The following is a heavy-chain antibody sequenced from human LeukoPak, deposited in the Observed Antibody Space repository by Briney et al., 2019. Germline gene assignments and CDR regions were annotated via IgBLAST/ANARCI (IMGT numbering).Heavy chain of an antibody. CDR2: ISYDGSNK. V-gene: IGHV3-30*18. Sequence: GGSLRLSCAAAGFTFSSYGMHWVRQAPAKGLEWVAIISYDGSNKYYADSVKGRFTISRDNSKNTLYLQMNSLIAEDTSVYYCAKSTTVTQRGYFDYWGQGTLLTVSS. CDR3: AKSTTVTQRGYFDY. D-gene: IGHD4-17*01. J-gene: IGHJ4*02. CDR1: GFTFSSYG.